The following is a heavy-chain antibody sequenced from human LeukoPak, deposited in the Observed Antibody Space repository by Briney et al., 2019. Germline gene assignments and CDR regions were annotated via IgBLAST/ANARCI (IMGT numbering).Heavy chain of an antibody. CDR2: IYYSGST. CDR3: ARDHYDILTNYYYGMDV. Sequence: PSETLSLTCTVSGGSISSYYWSWIRQPPGKGLEWIGYIYYSGSTNYNPSLKSRVTISVDTSKNQFSLKLSSVTAADAAVYYCARDHYDILTNYYYGMDVWGQGTTVTVSS. D-gene: IGHD3-9*01. J-gene: IGHJ6*02. V-gene: IGHV4-59*01. CDR1: GGSISSYY.